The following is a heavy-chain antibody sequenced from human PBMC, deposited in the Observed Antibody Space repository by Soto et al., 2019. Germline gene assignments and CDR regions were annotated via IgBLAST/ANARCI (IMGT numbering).Heavy chain of an antibody. CDR1: GFTFSSYG. J-gene: IGHJ4*02. CDR3: VKGGYHYFDY. V-gene: IGHV3-30*18. CDR2: ISYDGSNK. D-gene: IGHD5-12*01. Sequence: GGSLRLSCAASGFTFSSYGMHWVRQAPGKGLEWVAVISYDGSNKYYADSVKGRFTISRDNSKNTLYLQMNSLRAEDTAVYYCVKGGYHYFDYWGQGPLVTVSS.